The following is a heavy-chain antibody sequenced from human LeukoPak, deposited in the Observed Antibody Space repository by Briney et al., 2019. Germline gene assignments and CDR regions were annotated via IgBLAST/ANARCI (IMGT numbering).Heavy chain of an antibody. CDR1: GGSITSSSYY. V-gene: IGHV4-39*07. Sequence: SETLSLTCTVSGGSITSSSYYWGWIRQPPGKGLEWIGTLYYTGNTYYNPSLKSRVTISIQTSKNQFSLKLSSVTAADTAVYYCARGYYDYVWGSPMDVWGKGTTVTVSS. CDR2: LYYTGNT. D-gene: IGHD3-16*01. CDR3: ARGYYDYVWGSPMDV. J-gene: IGHJ6*04.